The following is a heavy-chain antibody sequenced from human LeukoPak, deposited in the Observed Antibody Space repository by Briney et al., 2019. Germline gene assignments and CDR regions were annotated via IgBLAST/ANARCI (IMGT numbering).Heavy chain of an antibody. Sequence: GGSLRLSCAASGFTFSSYGMHWVRQAPGKGLEWVAVISYDGSNKYYADSVKGRFTISRDNSKNTLYLQMNSLRAEDTAVYYCAKDYSSSWYFDYWGQGTLVTVSS. J-gene: IGHJ4*02. CDR2: ISYDGSNK. V-gene: IGHV3-30*18. CDR1: GFTFSSYG. D-gene: IGHD6-13*01. CDR3: AKDYSSSWYFDY.